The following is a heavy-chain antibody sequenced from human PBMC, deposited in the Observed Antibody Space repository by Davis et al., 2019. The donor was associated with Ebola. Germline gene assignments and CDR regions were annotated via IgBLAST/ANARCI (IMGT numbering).Heavy chain of an antibody. CDR2: ISSSSSYI. CDR3: AKDIRALRAFDI. D-gene: IGHD2-2*02. V-gene: IGHV3-21*04. Sequence: GGSLRLSCAASGFTFSSYSMNWVRQAPGKGLEWVSSISSSSSYIYYADSVKGRFTISRDNAKNSLYLQMNSLRAEDTALYYCAKDIRALRAFDIWGQGTMVTVSS. CDR1: GFTFSSYS. J-gene: IGHJ3*02.